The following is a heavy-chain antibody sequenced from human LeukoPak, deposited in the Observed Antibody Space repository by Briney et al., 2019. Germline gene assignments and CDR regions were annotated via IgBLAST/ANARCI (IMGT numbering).Heavy chain of an antibody. D-gene: IGHD3-3*01. V-gene: IGHV1-2*02. CDR2: INPNSGGT. CDR3: ARDSYPNYDFWSGYTNRFDP. J-gene: IGHJ5*02. Sequence: VASVKVSCKASGYTFTGYYMHWVRQAPGQGLEWMGWINPNSGGTNYAQKFQGRVTMTRDTSISTAYMELSRLRSDDTAVYYCARDSYPNYDFWSGYTNRFDPWGQGTLVTVSS. CDR1: GYTFTGYY.